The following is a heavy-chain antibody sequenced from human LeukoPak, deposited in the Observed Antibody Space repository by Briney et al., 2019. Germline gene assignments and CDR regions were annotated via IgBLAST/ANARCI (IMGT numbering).Heavy chain of an antibody. CDR2: IWYDGSNK. V-gene: IGHV3-33*01. CDR3: ARDPEAYYGSGSSDY. D-gene: IGHD3-10*01. J-gene: IGHJ4*02. CDR1: GFTFSSYG. Sequence: PGRSLRLPCAASGFTFSSYGMHWVRQAPGKGLEWVAVIWYDGSNKYYADSVKGRFTISRGNSKNTLYLQMNSLRAEDTAVYYCARDPEAYYGSGSSDYWGQGTLVTVSS.